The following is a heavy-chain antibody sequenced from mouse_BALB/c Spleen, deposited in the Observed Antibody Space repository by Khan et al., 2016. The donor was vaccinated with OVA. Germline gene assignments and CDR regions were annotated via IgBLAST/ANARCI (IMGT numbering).Heavy chain of an antibody. Sequence: IQLVQSGPELVKPGASVKMSCKASGYTFTSYVMHWVKQKPGLGLEWIGYIYPFNDDTKYNEKFKGKATLTSDRSSSTAYMELSSLTSEDSAFYYCSPVGTYYLSFAYWGQGTLVTVSA. CDR2: IYPFNDDT. D-gene: IGHD1-1*01. CDR3: SPVGTYYLSFAY. CDR1: GYTFTSYV. J-gene: IGHJ3*01. V-gene: IGHV1S136*01.